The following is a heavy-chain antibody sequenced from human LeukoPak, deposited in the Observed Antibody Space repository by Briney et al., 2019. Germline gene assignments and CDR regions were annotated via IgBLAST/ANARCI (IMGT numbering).Heavy chain of an antibody. J-gene: IGHJ4*02. CDR2: IIPIFGTA. V-gene: IGHV1-69*13. CDR1: GGTFSSYA. D-gene: IGHD2-2*01. CDR3: ARQLKARPSVVVPAATLGY. Sequence: GASVKVSCKASGGTFSSYAISWVRQAPGQGLEWTGGIIPIFGTANYAQKFQGRVTITADESTSTAYMELSSLRSEDTAVYYCARQLKARPSVVVPAATLGYWGQGTLVTVSS.